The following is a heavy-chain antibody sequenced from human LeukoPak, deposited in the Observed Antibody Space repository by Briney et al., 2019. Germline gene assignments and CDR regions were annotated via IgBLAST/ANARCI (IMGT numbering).Heavy chain of an antibody. V-gene: IGHV4-61*01. D-gene: IGHD1-26*01. CDR3: ARDGGSYWRGIDY. CDR1: GGSVSTDPYY. Sequence: SETLSLTCTVSGGSVSTDPYYCTWIRQPPGKGLEWIGYIYYSGSTNYNPSLKSRVTISVDTSKNQFSLKLSSVTAADTAVYYCARDGGSYWRGIDYWGQGTLVTVSS. CDR2: IYYSGST. J-gene: IGHJ4*02.